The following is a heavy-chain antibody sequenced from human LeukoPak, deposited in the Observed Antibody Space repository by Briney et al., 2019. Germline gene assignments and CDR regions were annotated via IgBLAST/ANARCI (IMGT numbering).Heavy chain of an antibody. D-gene: IGHD5-18*01. V-gene: IGHV4-4*07. CDR2: IYMSGST. CDR1: GGSISSYY. CDR3: ASSGYSYGRPIDY. Sequence: SETLSLTCTVSGGSISSYYWSWIRQPAGKGLEWIGRIYMSGSTNYNPSLKSRVTISVDKSKNQFSLKLSSVTAADTAVYYCASSGYSYGRPIDYWGQGTLSPSPQ. J-gene: IGHJ4*02.